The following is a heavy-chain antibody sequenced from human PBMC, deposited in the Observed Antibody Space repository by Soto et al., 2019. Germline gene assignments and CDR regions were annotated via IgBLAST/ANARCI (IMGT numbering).Heavy chain of an antibody. CDR2: SNAGNGNT. CDR1: GYTFTSYA. D-gene: IGHD1-20*01. CDR3: AKDRQSYNSVWDPFDF. J-gene: IGHJ3*01. V-gene: IGHV1-3*02. Sequence: ASLNVSCTAYGYTFTSYAMHWVLQATVQRLEWMGWSNAGNGNTKYSQEFQGRVTITRDTSASTAYMELSSLSGEDTAIYYCAKDRQSYNSVWDPFDFWGQGTLVTV.